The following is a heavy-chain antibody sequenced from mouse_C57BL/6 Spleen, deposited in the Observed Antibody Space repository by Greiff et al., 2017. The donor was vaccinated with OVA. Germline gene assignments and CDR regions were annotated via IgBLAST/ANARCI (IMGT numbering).Heavy chain of an antibody. CDR2: IYPGSGNT. V-gene: IGHV1-76*01. Sequence: VQVVESGAELVRPGASVKLSCKASGYTFTDYYINWVKQRPGQGLEWIARIYPGSGNTYYNEQFKGQATLTADKSSSTAFMQLSSLTSEDADDYGSAESDEGYWYFDDWGKGTTGTVSS. J-gene: IGHJ1*03. CDR1: GYTFTDYY. CDR3: AESDEGYWYFDD.